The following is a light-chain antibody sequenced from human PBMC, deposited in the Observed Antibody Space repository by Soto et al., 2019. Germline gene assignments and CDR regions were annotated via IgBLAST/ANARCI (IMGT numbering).Light chain of an antibody. Sequence: IVLTQSPPTRCLSPGERATLSCRASQSVSRNLAWYQQKPGQAPRLLIYDASNRATGIPARFSGSGSVTDFTLTISSLEPEDFAVYYCQQRSNWATFGPGTKVDIK. V-gene: IGKV3-11*01. CDR1: QSVSRN. CDR2: DAS. CDR3: QQRSNWAT. J-gene: IGKJ3*01.